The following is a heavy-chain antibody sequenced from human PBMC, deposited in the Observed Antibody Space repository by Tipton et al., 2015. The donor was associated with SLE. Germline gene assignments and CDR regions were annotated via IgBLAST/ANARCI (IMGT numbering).Heavy chain of an antibody. CDR2: IYYSGST. CDR1: GGSISSHY. CDR3: ARESDRGAGVDY. V-gene: IGHV4-59*11. J-gene: IGHJ4*02. D-gene: IGHD6-19*01. Sequence: LRLSCTVSGGSISSHYWSWIRQPPGKGLEWIGYIYYSGSTYYNPSLKSRVTISVDTSKNQFSLKLSSVTAADTAVYYCARESDRGAGVDYWGQGTLVTVSS.